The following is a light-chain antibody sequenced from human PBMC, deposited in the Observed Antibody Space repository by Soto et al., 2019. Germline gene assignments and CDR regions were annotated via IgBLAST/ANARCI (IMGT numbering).Light chain of an antibody. CDR2: DAS. CDR1: QSVTSY. J-gene: IGKJ2*01. V-gene: IGKV3-11*01. Sequence: EIVLTQSPATLSLSPGERATRSCRASQSVTSYLAWYQQKPGQTPRLLIFDASNRATGIPARFSGSGSGTDFTLTIICLEPEDFAVYYCQQRSSCPRTFGQGTKLEIK. CDR3: QQRSSCPRT.